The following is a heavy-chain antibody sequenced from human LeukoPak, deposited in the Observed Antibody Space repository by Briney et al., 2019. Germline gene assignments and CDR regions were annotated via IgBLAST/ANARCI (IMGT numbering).Heavy chain of an antibody. V-gene: IGHV3-23*01. D-gene: IGHD6-13*01. J-gene: IGHJ4*02. CDR2: VDGGGGGT. Sequence: GGSLRLSCAASGFTLSSYAMTWVRQAPGRGLEWVSSVDGGGGGTYYADSVKGRFTISRDNSKDTLYLQMNGLRAEDTAVYFCAKQSAGSAAWYSLHYDFWGQGSLVTVSS. CDR1: GFTLSSYA. CDR3: AKQSAGSAAWYSLHYDF.